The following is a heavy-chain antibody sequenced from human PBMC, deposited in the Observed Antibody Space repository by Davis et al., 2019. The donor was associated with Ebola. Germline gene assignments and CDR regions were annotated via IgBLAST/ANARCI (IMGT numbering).Heavy chain of an antibody. J-gene: IGHJ4*02. CDR1: GFTFSRSW. Sequence: HTGGSLRLSCAASGFTFSRSWMHWVRQAPGKGLVWVSRINSGGSLTAYADSVKGRFTISRDDAKNTLYLQMNSLRAEDTAVYYCAKDGEQDYDILTGPFDYWGQGTLVTVSS. CDR2: INSGGSLT. CDR3: AKDGEQDYDILTGPFDY. D-gene: IGHD3-9*01. V-gene: IGHV3-74*01.